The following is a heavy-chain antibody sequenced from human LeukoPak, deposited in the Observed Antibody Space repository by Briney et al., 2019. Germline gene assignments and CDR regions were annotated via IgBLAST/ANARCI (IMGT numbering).Heavy chain of an antibody. V-gene: IGHV4-61*01. CDR1: GGSISSSSYY. J-gene: IGHJ4*02. CDR3: ARDDYGDYEFDY. CDR2: IYYSGST. D-gene: IGHD4-17*01. Sequence: PSETLSLTCTVSGGSISSSSYYWGWIRQPPGKGLEWIGYIYYSGSTNYNPCLKSRVTISVDTSKNQFSLKLSSVTAADTAVYYCARDDYGDYEFDYWGQGTLVTVSS.